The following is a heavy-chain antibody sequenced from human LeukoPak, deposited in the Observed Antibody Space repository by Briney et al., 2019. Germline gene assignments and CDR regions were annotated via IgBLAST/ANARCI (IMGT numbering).Heavy chain of an antibody. Sequence: GGSLRLSCAASGFTFSSYAMSWVRQAPGKGLERVPTISYSGGTTYYADSVKGRFTISRDNSKNTLYLQMDSLRAEDTAVYYCAKNGRSSHVWPLAFPLYWRQGTLVTVSS. J-gene: IGHJ4*02. D-gene: IGHD2-15*01. V-gene: IGHV3-23*01. CDR2: ISYSGGTT. CDR1: GFTFSSYA. CDR3: AKNGRSSHVWPLAFPLY.